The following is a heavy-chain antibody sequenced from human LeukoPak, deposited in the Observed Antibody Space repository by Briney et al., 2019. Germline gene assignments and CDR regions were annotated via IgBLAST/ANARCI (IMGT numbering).Heavy chain of an antibody. Sequence: ASVKVSCKASGYTFTGYYIHWVRQAPGQGLEWMGWINPNSGVTNYPQKLQGRVLMTRDTSISTAYMELSRLRSDDTAVYYCARDRGKYDSSGYPPPPSDYWGQGTLVTVSS. CDR1: GYTFTGYY. D-gene: IGHD3-22*01. V-gene: IGHV1-2*02. J-gene: IGHJ4*02. CDR2: INPNSGVT. CDR3: ARDRGKYDSSGYPPPPSDY.